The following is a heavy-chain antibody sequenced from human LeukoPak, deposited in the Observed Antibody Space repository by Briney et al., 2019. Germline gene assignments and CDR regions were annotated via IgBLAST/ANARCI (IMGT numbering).Heavy chain of an antibody. Sequence: PSETLSLTCTVSGYSISSGYYWGWIRQPPGKGLEWIGSIYHSGSTYYNPSLESRVTISVDTSKNQFSLKLSSVTAADTAVYYCARHGYSSGWTNFDYWGQGTLVTVSS. V-gene: IGHV4-38-2*02. D-gene: IGHD6-19*01. J-gene: IGHJ4*02. CDR3: ARHGYSSGWTNFDY. CDR1: GYSISSGYY. CDR2: IYHSGST.